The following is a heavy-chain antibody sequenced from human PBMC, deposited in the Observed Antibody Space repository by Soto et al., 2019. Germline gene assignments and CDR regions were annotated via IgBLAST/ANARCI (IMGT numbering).Heavy chain of an antibody. V-gene: IGHV4-59*01. CDR2: IYYSGST. CDR1: GDSISSYY. CDR3: ARGVATIGP. J-gene: IGHJ5*02. Sequence: SETLSLTCTVSGDSISSYYWSWIRQPPGKGLEWIGYIYYSGSTNYNPSLKSRVTISVDTPKNQFSLKLTFVTAADTAVYYCARGVATIGPWGQGTLVTVSS. D-gene: IGHD5-12*01.